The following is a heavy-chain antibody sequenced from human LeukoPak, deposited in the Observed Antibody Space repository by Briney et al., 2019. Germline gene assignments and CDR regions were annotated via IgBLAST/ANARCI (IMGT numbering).Heavy chain of an antibody. D-gene: IGHD3-22*01. Sequence: PSETLSLTCTVSGGSISSYYWNWIRQPPGKGLEWIGYIYYSGSTNYNPSLKSRVTISVDTSKNQFSLKVTSVTAADTAVYYCARQDSSGYYFLYFDYWGQGTLVTVSS. CDR2: IYYSGST. V-gene: IGHV4-59*08. J-gene: IGHJ4*02. CDR1: GGSISSYY. CDR3: ARQDSSGYYFLYFDY.